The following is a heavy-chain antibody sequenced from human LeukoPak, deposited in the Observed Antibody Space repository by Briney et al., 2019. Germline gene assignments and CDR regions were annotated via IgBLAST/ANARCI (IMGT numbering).Heavy chain of an antibody. CDR2: IYWNDNK. V-gene: IGHV2-5*01. CDR1: GFSLRTSGVG. J-gene: IGHJ4*02. CDR3: AHRPGNWNDVEYFDY. Sequence: SGPTLVNPTQTLTLTCTFSGFSLRTSGVGVVWIRQPPAKALEWLALIYWNDNKRYSPSLESRLTITKDTSKNQVVLTMTNMDPVDTATYYCAHRPGNWNDVEYFDYWGQGTLVTVSS. D-gene: IGHD1-20*01.